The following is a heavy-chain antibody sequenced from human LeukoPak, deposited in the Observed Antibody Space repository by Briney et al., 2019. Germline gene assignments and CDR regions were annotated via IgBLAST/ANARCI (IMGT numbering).Heavy chain of an antibody. V-gene: IGHV4-34*01. D-gene: IGHD2-2*01. CDR1: GGSFSGYY. CDR2: INHSGST. J-gene: IGHJ5*02. CDR3: ARRRGRYCSSTSCPNWFDP. Sequence: PSETLSLTCAVYGGSFSGYYWSWIRQPPGKGLEWIGEINHSGSTNYNPSLKSRVTISVDTSKNQFSLKLSSVTAADTAVYYCARRRGRYCSSTSCPNWFDPWGQGTLVTVPS.